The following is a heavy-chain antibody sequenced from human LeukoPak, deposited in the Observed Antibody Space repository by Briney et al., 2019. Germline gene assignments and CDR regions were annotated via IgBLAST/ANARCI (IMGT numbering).Heavy chain of an antibody. Sequence: PGGSLRLSCAASGFTFSSYGMHWVRQAPGKGLEWVAVIWYDGSNKYYADSVKGRFTISRDNSKNTLYLQMNSLRAEDTAVYYCARARPEPRTFDYWGQGTLVTVSS. CDR2: IWYDGSNK. CDR3: ARARPEPRTFDY. V-gene: IGHV3-33*01. CDR1: GFTFSSYG. J-gene: IGHJ4*02. D-gene: IGHD1-14*01.